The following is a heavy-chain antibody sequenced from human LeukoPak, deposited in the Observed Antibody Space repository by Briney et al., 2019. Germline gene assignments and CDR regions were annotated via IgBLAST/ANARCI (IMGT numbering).Heavy chain of an antibody. CDR1: GYSISSGYY. J-gene: IGHJ6*04. Sequence: SETLSLTCAVSGYSISSGYYWGWIRPPPGKGLEWIGSIYHSGSTNYNPSLKRRVTISVDTSKNQFSLKLSSVTAADTAVYYCAREFGGVTYYYYGTDVWGKGTTVTVSS. CDR3: AREFGGVTYYYYGTDV. CDR2: IYHSGST. D-gene: IGHD3-16*01. V-gene: IGHV4-38-2*02.